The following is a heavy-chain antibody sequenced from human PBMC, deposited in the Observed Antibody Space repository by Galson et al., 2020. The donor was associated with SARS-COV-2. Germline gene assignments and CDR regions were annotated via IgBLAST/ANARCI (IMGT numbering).Heavy chain of an antibody. CDR3: ARTRGGDYDFWSGYYPYYYYGMDF. CDR1: GYTFTSYG. CDR2: ISTYNGNT. D-gene: IGHD3-3*01. V-gene: IGHV1-18*01. Sequence: ASVKVSCKASGYTFTSYGISWVRQAPGQGLAWMGWISTYNGNTNYAQKLQGRVTMTTDTSTSTAYMELRSLRSDDTAVYYCARTRGGDYDFWSGYYPYYYYGMDFWGEGTTVTVSS. J-gene: IGHJ6*04.